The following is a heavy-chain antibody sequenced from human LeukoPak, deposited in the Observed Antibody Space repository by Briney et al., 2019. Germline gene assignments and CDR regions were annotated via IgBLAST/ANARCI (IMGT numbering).Heavy chain of an antibody. V-gene: IGHV3-7*03. CDR2: IKQDGGEK. J-gene: IGHJ4*02. CDR3: ATYYYDSSGYWIDY. Sequence: QSGGSLRLSCAASGFTFSNYWMNWVRQAPGKGLEWVANIKQDGGEKSYVDSVKGRFTISRDNAKNSLHLQMNSLRSEDTAVYYCATYYYDSSGYWIDYWGQGTLVTVSS. D-gene: IGHD3-22*01. CDR1: GFTFSNYW.